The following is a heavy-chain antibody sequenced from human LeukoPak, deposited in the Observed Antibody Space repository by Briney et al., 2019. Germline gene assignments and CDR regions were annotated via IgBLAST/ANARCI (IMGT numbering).Heavy chain of an antibody. CDR2: INPNSGGT. Sequence: ASVKASCKASGYTFTGYYMHWVRQAPGQGLEWMGWINPNSGGTNYAQKFQGRVTMTRDTSISTAYMELSRLRSDDTAVYYCARPYSSGWTTGYWGQGTLVTVSS. CDR3: ARPYSSGWTTGY. CDR1: GYTFTGYY. J-gene: IGHJ4*02. V-gene: IGHV1-2*02. D-gene: IGHD6-19*01.